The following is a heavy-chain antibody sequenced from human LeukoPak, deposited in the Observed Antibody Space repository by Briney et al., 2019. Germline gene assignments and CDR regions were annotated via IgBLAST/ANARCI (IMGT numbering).Heavy chain of an antibody. Sequence: GASVKVSCKASGYTFTAYYMHWVRQAPGQGPEWMGCINPNSGGTNYAQKFQAWVTMTRDASISTAYMELSRLRSDDTALYYCVREDIVATKTFDYWGQGILVTVSS. D-gene: IGHD5-12*01. CDR2: INPNSGGT. CDR3: VREDIVATKTFDY. V-gene: IGHV1-2*04. J-gene: IGHJ4*02. CDR1: GYTFTAYY.